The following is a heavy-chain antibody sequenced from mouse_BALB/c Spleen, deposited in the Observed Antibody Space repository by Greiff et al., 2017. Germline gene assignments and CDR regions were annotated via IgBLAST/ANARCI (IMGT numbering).Heavy chain of an antibody. D-gene: IGHD2-3*01. Sequence: DVKLVESGGGLVKPGGSLKLSCAASGFTFSDYYMYWVRQTPEKRLEWVATISDGGSYTYYPDSVKGRFTISRDNAKNNLYLQMSSLKSEDTAMYYCARDSAIYDGYSAWFAYWGQGTLVTVSA. CDR2: ISDGGSYT. V-gene: IGHV5-4*02. J-gene: IGHJ3*01. CDR1: GFTFSDYY. CDR3: ARDSAIYDGYSAWFAY.